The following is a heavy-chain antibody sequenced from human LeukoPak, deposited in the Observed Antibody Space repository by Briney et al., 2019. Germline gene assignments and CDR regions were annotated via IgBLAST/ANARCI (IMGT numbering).Heavy chain of an antibody. CDR3: AKDRGVRYFDWLFDY. Sequence: GRSLRLSCAASGFTFSSFGMHWVRQAPGKGREWVAVISYDGCNKYYADSVKGRFTISRDNSKNTLYLQVNSLRPEDTAVYYCAKDRGVRYFDWLFDYWGQGTLVTVSS. CDR2: ISYDGCNK. J-gene: IGHJ4*02. CDR1: GFTFSSFG. D-gene: IGHD3-9*01. V-gene: IGHV3-30*18.